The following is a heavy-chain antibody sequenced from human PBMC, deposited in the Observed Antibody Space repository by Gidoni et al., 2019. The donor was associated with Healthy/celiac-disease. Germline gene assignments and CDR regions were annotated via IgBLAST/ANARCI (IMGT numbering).Heavy chain of an antibody. D-gene: IGHD1-7*01. CDR2: INHSGST. Sequence: QVQLQQWGAGLLQPSETLSLTCAVSGGSFSGYYWSWIRQPPGKGLEWIGEINHSGSTNYNPSLKSRVTISVDTSKNQFSLKLSSVTAADTAVYYCAEGTGTSPFDYWGQGTLVTVSS. CDR1: GGSFSGYY. V-gene: IGHV4-34*01. J-gene: IGHJ4*02. CDR3: AEGTGTSPFDY.